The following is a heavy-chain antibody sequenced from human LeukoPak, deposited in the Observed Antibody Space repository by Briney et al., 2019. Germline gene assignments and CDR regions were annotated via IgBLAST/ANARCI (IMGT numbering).Heavy chain of an antibody. V-gene: IGHV3-48*03. CDR1: GFTFSSYE. CDR3: ARGGYSSSWNY. CDR2: ISSSGSTI. D-gene: IGHD6-13*01. J-gene: IGHJ4*02. Sequence: PGGSLRLSCAASGFTFSSYEMNWVRQAPGKGLEWVSYISSSGSTIYYADSVKGRFTISRDNAKNSLYLQMNSLRAEDTAVYYCARGGYSSSWNYWGQGTLVTVSS.